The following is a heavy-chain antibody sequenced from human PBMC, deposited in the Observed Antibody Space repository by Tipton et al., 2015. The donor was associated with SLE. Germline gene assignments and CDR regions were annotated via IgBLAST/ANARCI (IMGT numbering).Heavy chain of an antibody. CDR1: GGSISSHY. CDR3: ARVVVVISDAFDI. J-gene: IGHJ3*02. D-gene: IGHD3-22*01. Sequence: TLSLTCTVSGGSISSHYWSWIRQPPGKGLEWIGEINQSGSTNYNPSLKSRVTISVDTSKNQFSLKLRSVTAADTAVYYCARVVVVISDAFDIWGQGTMVTVSS. CDR2: INQSGST. V-gene: IGHV4-34*01.